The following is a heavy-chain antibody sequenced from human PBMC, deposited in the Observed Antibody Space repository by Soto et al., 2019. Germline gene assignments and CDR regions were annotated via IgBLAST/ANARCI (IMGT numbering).Heavy chain of an antibody. V-gene: IGHV4-61*08. CDR1: GDSSSSGDYY. CDR3: ARFPSYDRGFDP. D-gene: IGHD3-22*01. CDR2: IYYSGST. J-gene: IGHJ5*02. Sequence: SQPLSLTDTVSGDSSSSGDYYRSWIRQPPGKGLEWIGYIYYSGSTNYNPSLKSRVTISVDTSKNQFSLKLSSVTAADTAVYYCARFPSYDRGFDPWGQGTLVTVSS.